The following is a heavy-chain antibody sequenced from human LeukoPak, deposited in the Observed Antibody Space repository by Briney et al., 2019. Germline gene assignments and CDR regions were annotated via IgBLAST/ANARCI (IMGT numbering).Heavy chain of an antibody. CDR3: ASTGYCSGGSCYSYSDY. V-gene: IGHV1-2*02. Sequence: ASVTVSCKASGYTFTGCYMHWVRQAPGQGLERMGWINPNSGGRNYAQKFQGRVTMTRDTSISKAYMDLSRLRSDDTAVYYCASTGYCSGGSCYSYSDYWGQGTLVTVSS. J-gene: IGHJ4*02. CDR2: INPNSGGR. D-gene: IGHD2-15*01. CDR1: GYTFTGCY.